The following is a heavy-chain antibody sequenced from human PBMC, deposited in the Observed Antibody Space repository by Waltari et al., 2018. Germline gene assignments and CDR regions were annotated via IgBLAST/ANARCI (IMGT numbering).Heavy chain of an antibody. CDR2: LSHSGTA. CDR3: ARGHDYYFDY. Sequence: QVHLQESGPGLVKPSQTLSLNCTVSGDSLNSANYYWSLIRPLPEKGLEWIGYLSHSGTAYYNPSLKDLVTMSIDPSKNQFSLRLSSVTAADTAVYFCARGHDYYFDYWGQGILVAVSS. V-gene: IGHV4-31*01. CDR1: GDSLNSANYY. J-gene: IGHJ4*02. D-gene: IGHD4-17*01.